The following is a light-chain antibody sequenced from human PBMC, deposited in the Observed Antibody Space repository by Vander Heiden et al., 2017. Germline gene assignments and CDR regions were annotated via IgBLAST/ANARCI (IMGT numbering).Light chain of an antibody. CDR1: QSISSY. CDR2: AAS. Sequence: NQLARTPSSLSESVEDRVTITCRASQSISSYLNWYQQKPGKAPKLLIYAASSLQSGVPSSFIRSASVTDFPLSTLPLPPDHFVTHDCYQSYSTPPTFGGGTKVEIK. J-gene: IGKJ4*01. V-gene: IGKV1-39*01. CDR3: YQSYSTPPT.